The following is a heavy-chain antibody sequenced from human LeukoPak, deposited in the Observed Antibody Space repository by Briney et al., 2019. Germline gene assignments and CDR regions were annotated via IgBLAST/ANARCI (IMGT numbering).Heavy chain of an antibody. CDR3: AKDPSSPRVGAKGNWFDP. J-gene: IGHJ5*02. CDR1: GFTFSSYA. Sequence: GGSPRLSCAASGFTFSSYAMSWVRQAPGKGLEWVSAISGSGGSTYYADSVKGRFTISRDNSKNTLYLQMNSLRAEDTAVYYCAKDPSSPRVGAKGNWFDPWGQGTLVTVSS. V-gene: IGHV3-23*01. D-gene: IGHD1-26*01. CDR2: ISGSGGST.